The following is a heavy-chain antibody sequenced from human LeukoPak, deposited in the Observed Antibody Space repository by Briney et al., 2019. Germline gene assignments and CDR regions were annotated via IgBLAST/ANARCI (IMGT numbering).Heavy chain of an antibody. D-gene: IGHD4-17*01. J-gene: IGHJ3*02. Sequence: GGSLRLSCAASGFTFSSYAMNWVRQAPGRGLEWVSGISGGGTYTYNADSVRGRFTISRDNSRNTLYLQMDTLRAEDTAIYYCAKDASTVTTFDAFDIWGQGTMVTVSS. CDR3: AKDASTVTTFDAFDI. CDR2: ISGGGTYT. CDR1: GFTFSSYA. V-gene: IGHV3-23*01.